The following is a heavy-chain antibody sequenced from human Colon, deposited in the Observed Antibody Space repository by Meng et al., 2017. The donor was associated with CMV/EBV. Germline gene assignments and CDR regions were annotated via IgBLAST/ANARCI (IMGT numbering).Heavy chain of an antibody. J-gene: IGHJ4*02. CDR2: ISYSGNT. CDR1: DGAVNSGSYY. CDR3: AREASGWSTGVDS. D-gene: IGHD6-19*01. V-gene: IGHV4-61*01. Sequence: SDGAVNSGSYYGTWIRQPRGKGLEWIGYISYSGNTNYNTSLKSRLTIEVDTSRNQFSLKLTSVTAADTAMYYCAREASGWSTGVDSWGQGTLVTVSS.